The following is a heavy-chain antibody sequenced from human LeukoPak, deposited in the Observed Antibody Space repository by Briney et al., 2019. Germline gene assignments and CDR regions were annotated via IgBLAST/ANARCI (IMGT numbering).Heavy chain of an antibody. CDR1: GFTFSNYW. CDR3: ARVYYCTNGVCYVPQAYFDY. V-gene: IGHV3-7*01. Sequence: TGGSLRLSCAASGFTFSNYWMNWVRQAPGKGLEWVANIKPDGRETYYVDSVKGRFTISRDNAKSSLYLQMKSLRAEDTAVYYCARVYYCTNGVCYVPQAYFDYWGQGTLVTVSS. J-gene: IGHJ4*02. CDR2: IKPDGRET. D-gene: IGHD2-8*01.